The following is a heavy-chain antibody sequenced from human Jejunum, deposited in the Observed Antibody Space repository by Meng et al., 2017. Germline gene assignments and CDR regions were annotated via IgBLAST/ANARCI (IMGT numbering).Heavy chain of an antibody. CDR2: IHPSGST. CDR3: TRGTDRAKSGDY. V-gene: IGHV4-34*01. CDR1: GGSSSGFY. Sequence: QVPLQQWGAGLLKPSETLSLTCAVYGGSSSGFYLRWIRQPPGKGLEWIGEIHPSGSTDYNPSLKSRLTISLDTSKNQFSLSLNSATAADTGIYYCTRGTDRAKSGDYWGQGTLVTVSS. J-gene: IGHJ4*02. D-gene: IGHD1-14*01.